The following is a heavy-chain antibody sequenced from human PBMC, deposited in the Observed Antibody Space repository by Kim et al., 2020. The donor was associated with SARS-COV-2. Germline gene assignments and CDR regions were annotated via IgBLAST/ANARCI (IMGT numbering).Heavy chain of an antibody. Sequence: GGSLRLSCAASGFTFNNAWMTWVRQAPGKGLEWVGRIKSKTDGGTTDYAAPVKGRFTISRDDSKNTLYLQMNSLKTEDTAVYYCTTDFFGLSDFWSFDPWGQGTLVTVSS. V-gene: IGHV3-15*01. CDR2: IKSKTDGGTT. CDR3: TTDFFGLSDFWSFDP. J-gene: IGHJ5*02. CDR1: GFTFNNAW. D-gene: IGHD3-3*01.